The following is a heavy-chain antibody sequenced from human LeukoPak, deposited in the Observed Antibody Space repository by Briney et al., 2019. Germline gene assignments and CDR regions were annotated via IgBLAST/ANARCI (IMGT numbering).Heavy chain of an antibody. CDR2: INQDGTEK. J-gene: IGHJ4*02. CDR3: AKVAKYYYGSETYYFFEH. V-gene: IGHV3-7*01. CDR1: GGTFSSYA. D-gene: IGHD3-10*01. Sequence: ASVKVSCKASGGTFSSYAISWVRQAPGKGLEWVANINQDGTEKYYVDSVKGRFTISRDNAKNSLYLQMNSLRVEDTAVYYCAKVAKYYYGSETYYFFEHWGQGTPVTASS.